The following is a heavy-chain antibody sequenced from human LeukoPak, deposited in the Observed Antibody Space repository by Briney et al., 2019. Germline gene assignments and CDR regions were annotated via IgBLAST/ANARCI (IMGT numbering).Heavy chain of an antibody. J-gene: IGHJ4*02. Sequence: GASVKVSCKASGYTFTSYGISWVRKAPGQGLEWMGWISAYNGNTNYAQKLQGRVTMTTDTSTSTAYMELRSLRSDDTAVYYCVREKRGYCTNGVCWGYDYWGQGTLVTVSS. D-gene: IGHD2-8*01. CDR2: ISAYNGNT. CDR3: VREKRGYCTNGVCWGYDY. V-gene: IGHV1-18*01. CDR1: GYTFTSYG.